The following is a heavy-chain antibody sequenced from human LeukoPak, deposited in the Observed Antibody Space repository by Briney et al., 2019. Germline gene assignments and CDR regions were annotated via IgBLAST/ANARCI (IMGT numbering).Heavy chain of an antibody. CDR2: IYPGDADT. J-gene: IGHJ4*02. D-gene: IGHD3-22*01. V-gene: IGHV5-51*01. CDR3: AREADRYDGSGRLRARYFDY. CDR1: GYNFINYW. Sequence: PGESLKISCKGSGYNFINYWIAWVRQMPGKGLEWMGIIYPGDADTRYSPSFQGQVTISADKSISTAYLQWSSLKASDTAIYYCAREADRYDGSGRLRARYFDYWGQGTLVTVSS.